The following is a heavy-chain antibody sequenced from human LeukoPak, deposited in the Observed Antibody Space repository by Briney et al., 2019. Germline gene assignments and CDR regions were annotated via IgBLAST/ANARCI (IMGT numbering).Heavy chain of an antibody. CDR1: GFTFSDDY. V-gene: IGHV3-11*01. D-gene: IGHD3-16*01. Sequence: PGGSLRLSCAASGFTFSDDYMSWIRQAPGKGLEWVSYVSSSGSTIYYADSVKGRFTISRDNAKNSLYLQMNSLRAEDMAVYYCAYWGPASTALNWGKGTTVTVSS. J-gene: IGHJ6*04. CDR3: AYWGPASTALN. CDR2: VSSSGSTI.